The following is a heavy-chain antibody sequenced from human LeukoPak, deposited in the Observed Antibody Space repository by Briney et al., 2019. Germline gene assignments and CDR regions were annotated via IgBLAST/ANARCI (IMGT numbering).Heavy chain of an antibody. D-gene: IGHD3-9*01. V-gene: IGHV4-30-4*01. CDR1: GGSISSGDYY. CDR3: ARAGVIYDILTGYYLGAPGFDY. Sequence: PSQTLSLTCTVSGGSISSGDYYWSWIRQPPGKGLEWIGYIYYSGSTYYNPALKSRVTISVDTSKNQFSLKLSSVTAADTAVYYCARAGVIYDILTGYYLGAPGFDYWGQGTLVTVSS. CDR2: IYYSGST. J-gene: IGHJ4*02.